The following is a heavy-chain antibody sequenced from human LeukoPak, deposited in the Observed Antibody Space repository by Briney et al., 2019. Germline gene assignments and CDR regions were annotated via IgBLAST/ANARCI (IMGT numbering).Heavy chain of an antibody. Sequence: PSETLSLTCTVSGGSISSSSYYWGWIRQPPGKGLEWIGSIYYSGSTYYNPSLKSRVTISVDTSKNQFSLKLSSVTAADTAVYYCARDSYCGGDCYFFDYWGQGTLVTVSS. J-gene: IGHJ4*02. V-gene: IGHV4-39*07. CDR1: GGSISSSSYY. D-gene: IGHD2-21*02. CDR3: ARDSYCGGDCYFFDY. CDR2: IYYSGST.